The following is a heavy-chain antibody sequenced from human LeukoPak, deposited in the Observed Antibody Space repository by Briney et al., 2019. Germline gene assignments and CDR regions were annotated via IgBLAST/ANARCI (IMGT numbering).Heavy chain of an antibody. V-gene: IGHV4-39*07. Sequence: SETLSLTCTVSGGSISSSSYYWGWIRQPPGKGLEWIGSIYYSGSTYYNPSRKSRVTISVDTSKNQFSLKLSSVTAADTAVYYCARIQDIVLMVYAPTFDYWGQGTLVTVSS. J-gene: IGHJ4*02. D-gene: IGHD2-8*01. CDR2: IYYSGST. CDR3: ARIQDIVLMVYAPTFDY. CDR1: GGSISSSSYY.